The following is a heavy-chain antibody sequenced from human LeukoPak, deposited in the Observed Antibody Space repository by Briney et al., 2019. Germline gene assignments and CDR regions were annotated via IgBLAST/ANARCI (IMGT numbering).Heavy chain of an antibody. CDR2: IYTRGST. CDR3: ARGGRSIAAMWFDP. Sequence: SEALSLTCTDPGGSISSGSYSTSCIRQPAGKGLEWLGRIYTRGSTNYNPSLESRVTISVDTSKNQFSLKLSSVTAADTAVYYCARGGRSIAAMWFDPWGQGTLVTVSS. V-gene: IGHV4-61*02. J-gene: IGHJ5*02. D-gene: IGHD6-6*01. CDR1: GGSISSGSYS.